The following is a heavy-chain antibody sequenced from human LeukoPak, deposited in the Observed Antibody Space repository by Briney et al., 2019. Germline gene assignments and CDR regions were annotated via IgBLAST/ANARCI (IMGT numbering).Heavy chain of an antibody. J-gene: IGHJ4*02. CDR3: AKDSGPSGSYPTPFDY. V-gene: IGHV3-9*01. Sequence: GGSLRLSCAASGFTFDDYAMHWVRQAPGKGLEWVSGISWNRGSIGYADSVEGRFTISRDNAKNSLYLQMNSLRAEDTALYYCAKDSGPSGSYPTPFDYWGQGTLVTVSS. CDR1: GFTFDDYA. CDR2: ISWNRGSI. D-gene: IGHD1-26*01.